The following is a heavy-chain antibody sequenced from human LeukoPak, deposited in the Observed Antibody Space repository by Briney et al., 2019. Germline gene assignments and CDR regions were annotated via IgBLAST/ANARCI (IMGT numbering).Heavy chain of an antibody. J-gene: IGHJ4*02. Sequence: ASVKVSCKASGGTFSSYAISWVRQAPGQGLEWMGGIIPIFGTANYAQKFQGRVTITADKSTSTAYMELSSLRSEDTAVYYCARMYSREIYYFDYWGQGTLVTVSS. CDR3: ARMYSREIYYFDY. D-gene: IGHD6-13*01. V-gene: IGHV1-69*06. CDR1: GGTFSSYA. CDR2: IIPIFGTA.